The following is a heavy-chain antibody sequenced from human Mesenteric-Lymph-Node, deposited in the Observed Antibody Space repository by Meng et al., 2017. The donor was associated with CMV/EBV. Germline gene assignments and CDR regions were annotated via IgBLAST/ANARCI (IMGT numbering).Heavy chain of an antibody. V-gene: IGHV3-20*04. Sequence: GESLKISCAASGFTFDDYGMSWVRQAPGKGLEWVSGINWNGGSTGYADSVKGRFTISRDNAKNSLYLQMNSLRAEDTAVYYCAREAVAGLLGDYYYYGMDVWGQGTTVTVSS. D-gene: IGHD6-19*01. J-gene: IGHJ6*02. CDR2: INWNGGST. CDR1: GFTFDDYG. CDR3: AREAVAGLLGDYYYYGMDV.